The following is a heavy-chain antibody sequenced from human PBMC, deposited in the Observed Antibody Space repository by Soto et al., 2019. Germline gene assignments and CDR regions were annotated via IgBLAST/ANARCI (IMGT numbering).Heavy chain of an antibody. CDR1: GGSISSGDYY. CDR2: IYYSGST. V-gene: IGHV4-31*03. CDR3: ATYGSGSYKPTTFDY. D-gene: IGHD3-10*01. J-gene: IGHJ4*02. Sequence: QVQLQESGPGLVKPSQTLSLTCTVSGGSISSGDYYWSWIRQRPGKGLEWIGYIYYSGSTYYNPSLKSRVTISVDTSKNQYSLKLTSVTAADTAVYYCATYGSGSYKPTTFDYWGQGTLVTVSS.